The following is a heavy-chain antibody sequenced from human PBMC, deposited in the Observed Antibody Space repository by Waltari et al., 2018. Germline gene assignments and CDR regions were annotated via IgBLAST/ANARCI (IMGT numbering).Heavy chain of an antibody. Sequence: QVQLVQSGAEVKKPGASVKVSCKASGYTVTTYNMHWVRLAPGQGLEWMGIINPRGDFITYARQFRGRVTMTIDTSTSTVYMELSSLRSEDTAVYSCARDNTNWSFDYWGQGTLVTVSS. CDR3: ARDNTNWSFDY. V-gene: IGHV1-46*01. J-gene: IGHJ4*02. CDR1: GYTVTTYN. D-gene: IGHD1-1*01. CDR2: INPRGDFI.